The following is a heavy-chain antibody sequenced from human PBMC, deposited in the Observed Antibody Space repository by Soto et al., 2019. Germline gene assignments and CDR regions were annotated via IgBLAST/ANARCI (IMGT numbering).Heavy chain of an antibody. V-gene: IGHV1-69*02. Sequence: SVKVSCKASGGTFSSYTISWVRQAPGQGLEWMGRIIPILGIANYAQKFQGRVTITADKSTSTAYMELSSLRSEDTAVYYCARARGEYYYDSSGYYDSFDYWGQGTLVTVSS. CDR2: IIPILGIA. CDR3: ARARGEYYYDSSGYYDSFDY. D-gene: IGHD3-22*01. J-gene: IGHJ4*02. CDR1: GGTFSSYT.